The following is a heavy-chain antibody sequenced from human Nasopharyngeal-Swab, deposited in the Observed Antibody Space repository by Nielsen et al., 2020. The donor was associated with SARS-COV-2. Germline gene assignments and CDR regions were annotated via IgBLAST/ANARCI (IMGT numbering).Heavy chain of an antibody. Sequence: ASVKVSCKASGYTFTSYYMHWARQAPGQGLEWMGIINPSGGSTSYAQKFQGRVTMTTDTSTSTAYMELRSLRSDDTAVYYCARVGATLFYYYGMDVWGQGTTVTVSS. CDR2: INPSGGST. D-gene: IGHD1-26*01. CDR3: ARVGATLFYYYGMDV. J-gene: IGHJ6*02. CDR1: GYTFTSYY. V-gene: IGHV1-46*01.